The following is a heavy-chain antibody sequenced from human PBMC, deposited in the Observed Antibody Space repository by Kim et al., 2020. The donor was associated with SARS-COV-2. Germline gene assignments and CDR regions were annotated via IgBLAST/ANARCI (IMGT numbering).Heavy chain of an antibody. Sequence: GGSLRLSCAASGFTFSNYWMHWVRQAPGKGLVWVSRINTDGRTTSYADSVKVRFTICRDNAKNTLFLQMNSLRAEDTAVYYCVTTYSSGMDVWGQGTTVT. D-gene: IGHD4-4*01. CDR3: VTTYSSGMDV. V-gene: IGHV3-74*01. CDR2: INTDGRTT. CDR1: GFTFSNYW. J-gene: IGHJ6*02.